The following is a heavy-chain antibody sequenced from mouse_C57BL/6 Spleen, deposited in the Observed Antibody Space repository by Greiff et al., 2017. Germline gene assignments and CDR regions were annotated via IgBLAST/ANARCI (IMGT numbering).Heavy chain of an antibody. J-gene: IGHJ4*01. CDR3: ARRYGSSPYAMDY. D-gene: IGHD1-1*01. Sequence: EVKLMESGGGLVKPGGSLKLSCAASGFTFSDYGMHWVRQAPEKGLEWVAYISSGSSTIYYADTVKGRFTISRDNAKNTMFLQMTSLRSEDTAMYYCARRYGSSPYAMDYWGQGTSGTVSS. V-gene: IGHV5-17*01. CDR1: GFTFSDYG. CDR2: ISSGSSTI.